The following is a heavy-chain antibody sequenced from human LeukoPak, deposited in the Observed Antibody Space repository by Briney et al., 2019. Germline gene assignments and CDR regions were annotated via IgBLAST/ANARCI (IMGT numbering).Heavy chain of an antibody. D-gene: IGHD6-13*01. CDR2: IVSSSHYV. Sequence: GGSLRLSCAASGFAFRTCSMSWVRQAPGKGLEWDSSIVSSSHYVYYADSVKGRFTISRDNAKNSLYLQMNSQREEDTAVYYCGGEFSSSPASMDVWGQGSTVTVSS. CDR3: GGEFSSSPASMDV. V-gene: IGHV3-21*01. CDR1: GFAFRTCS. J-gene: IGHJ6*02.